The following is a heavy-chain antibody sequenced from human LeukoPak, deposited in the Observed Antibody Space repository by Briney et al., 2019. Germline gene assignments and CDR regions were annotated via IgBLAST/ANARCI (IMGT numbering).Heavy chain of an antibody. CDR3: ARVASSTWYGDY. Sequence: GGSLRLSCAASGFTLSSYNMNWVRQAPGKGLEWVSSITSSSEYTYHADSVKGRFTTSRDNAKNSLYLQMNSLRAEDTAVYYCARVASSTWYGDYWGQGTLVTVSS. CDR1: GFTLSSYN. CDR2: ITSSSEYT. D-gene: IGHD6-13*01. J-gene: IGHJ4*02. V-gene: IGHV3-21*01.